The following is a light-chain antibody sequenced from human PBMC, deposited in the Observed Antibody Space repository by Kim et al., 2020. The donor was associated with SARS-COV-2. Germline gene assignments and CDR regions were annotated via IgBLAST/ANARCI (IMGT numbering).Light chain of an antibody. J-gene: IGKJ2*01. Sequence: EIVLTQSPATLSLSPGERATLSCRASQSVSSYLAWYQQKPGQAPRLLIYDASNRATGIPARFSRSGSGTDFTLTISSLEPEDFAVYYCQQRSNWYTFGQGTKLEI. CDR2: DAS. CDR3: QQRSNWYT. V-gene: IGKV3-11*01. CDR1: QSVSSY.